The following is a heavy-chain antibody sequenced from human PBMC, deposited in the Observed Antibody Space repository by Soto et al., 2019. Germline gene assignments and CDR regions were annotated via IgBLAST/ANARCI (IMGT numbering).Heavy chain of an antibody. Sequence: QVQLQESGPGLVKPSETLSLTCTVSGGSISSYYWSWIRQPPGKGLEWIGYIYYSGSTNYNPSLKSRVTISVDTSKNQFSLKLSSVTAADTAVYYCARGGYCGGDCYYFDYWGQGTLVTVSS. CDR1: GGSISSYY. CDR3: ARGGYCGGDCYYFDY. CDR2: IYYSGST. J-gene: IGHJ4*02. V-gene: IGHV4-59*01. D-gene: IGHD2-21*02.